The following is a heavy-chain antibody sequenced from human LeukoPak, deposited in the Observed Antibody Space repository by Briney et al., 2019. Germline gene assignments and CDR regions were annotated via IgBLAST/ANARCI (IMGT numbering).Heavy chain of an antibody. CDR1: GGSISSSSYY. Sequence: SETLSLTCTVSGGSISSSSYYWGWIRQPPGKGLEWIGRIYTSGSTNYNPSLKSRVTMSVDTSKNQFSLKLSSVTAADTAVYYCARRGGMTKAFDIWGQGTMVTVSS. CDR2: IYTSGST. V-gene: IGHV4-39*07. D-gene: IGHD4-11*01. CDR3: ARRGGMTKAFDI. J-gene: IGHJ3*02.